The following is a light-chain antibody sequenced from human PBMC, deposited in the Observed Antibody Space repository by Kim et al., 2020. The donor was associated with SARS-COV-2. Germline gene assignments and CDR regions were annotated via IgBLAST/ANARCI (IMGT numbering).Light chain of an antibody. V-gene: IGLV3-1*01. J-gene: IGLJ2*01. CDR1: KLGDKY. CDR2: QDS. Sequence: SYELTQPPLVSVSPGQTASITCSGDKLGDKYACWYQQKPGQSPVLVIYQDSKRPSGIPERFSGSNSGNTATLTISGTQAMDEADYYCQAWDSSTDVVFGG. CDR3: QAWDSSTDVV.